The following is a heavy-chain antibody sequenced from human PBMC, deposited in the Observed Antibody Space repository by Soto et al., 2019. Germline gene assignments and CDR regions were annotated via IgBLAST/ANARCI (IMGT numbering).Heavy chain of an antibody. CDR1: GFMFSSAW. CDR3: VEGWNDF. J-gene: IGHJ4*02. CDR2: IKSKRDGGAR. V-gene: IGHV3-15*01. Sequence: EVQVVESGGDLVKPGGSLRLSCVTSGFMFSSAWMNWVRQAPGKGLEWVGRIKSKRDGGARDYAEPVKGRFSNSRDDSKNTVFLQINSLSAEDTAVYYCVEGWNDFWGQGTLVTVSS. D-gene: IGHD1-1*01.